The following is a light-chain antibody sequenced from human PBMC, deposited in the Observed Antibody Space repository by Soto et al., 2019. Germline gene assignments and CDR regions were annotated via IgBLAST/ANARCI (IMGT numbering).Light chain of an antibody. V-gene: IGLV1-40*01. Sequence: QSVLTQPPSVSGAPGQRVTISCTGSSSNIWAGYDVHWYQQLPGTAPKLLIYGNSNRPSGVPDRFSGSKSGTSASLAITGLQAEDEADYYCQSYDSSLSALFGTGTKVTVL. CDR1: SSNIWAGYD. CDR2: GNS. J-gene: IGLJ1*01. CDR3: QSYDSSLSAL.